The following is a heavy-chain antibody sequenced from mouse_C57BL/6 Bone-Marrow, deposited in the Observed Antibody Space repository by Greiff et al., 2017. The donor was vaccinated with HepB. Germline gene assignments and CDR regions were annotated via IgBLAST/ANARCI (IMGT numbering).Heavy chain of an antibody. J-gene: IGHJ2*01. D-gene: IGHD3-2*02. CDR2: IDPSDSYT. Sequence: QVQLQQPGAELVMPGASVKLSCKASGYTFTSYWMHWVKQRPGQGLEWIGEIDPSDSYTNYNQKVKGKSTLTVDKSSSTAYMQLSSLTSEDSAVYYCAREGIQLRLDYWGQGTTLTVSS. V-gene: IGHV1-69*01. CDR3: AREGIQLRLDY. CDR1: GYTFTSYW.